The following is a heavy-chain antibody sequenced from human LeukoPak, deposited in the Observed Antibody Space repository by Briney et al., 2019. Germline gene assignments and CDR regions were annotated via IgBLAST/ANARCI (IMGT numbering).Heavy chain of an antibody. CDR1: GGSISSSSYY. Sequence: ETLSLTCTVSGGSISSSSYYWGWIRQPPGKGLEWIGSIYYSGSTYYNPSLKSRVTISVDTSKNQFSLKLSPVTAADTAVYYCARRGIAVAGRDYWGQRTLVTVSS. CDR3: ARRGIAVAGRDY. V-gene: IGHV4-39*01. J-gene: IGHJ4*02. D-gene: IGHD6-19*01. CDR2: IYYSGST.